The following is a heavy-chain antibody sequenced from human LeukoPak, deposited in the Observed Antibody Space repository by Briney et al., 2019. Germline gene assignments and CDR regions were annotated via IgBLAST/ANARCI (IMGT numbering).Heavy chain of an antibody. V-gene: IGHV4-34*01. CDR2: INHSGST. CDR1: GGSFRGYY. Sequence: SETLSLTCAVYGGSFRGYYWSWIRQPPGKGLEWIGEINHSGSTNYNPSLKSRVTISVDTSKNQFSLKLSSVTAADTAVYYCARRVGLGRVDYWGQGTLVTVSS. D-gene: IGHD1-26*01. CDR3: ARRVGLGRVDY. J-gene: IGHJ4*02.